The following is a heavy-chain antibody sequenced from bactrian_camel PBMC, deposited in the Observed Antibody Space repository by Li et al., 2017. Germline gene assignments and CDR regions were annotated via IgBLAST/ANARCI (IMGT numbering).Heavy chain of an antibody. CDR1: GYIVSSPA. CDR2: VDSSGGT. V-gene: IGHV3S53*01. Sequence: VQLVESGGGSVQAGGSLKLSCVASGYIVSSPAMSWYRQAPGKEREFVSEVDSSGGTSYADSVKGRFTISQDNAKTTVSLQMNSLKPEDTATYYCKAEDKYQLRGFCPPLWGQGTQVTVS. J-gene: IGHJ4*01. CDR3: KAEDKYQLRGFCPPL.